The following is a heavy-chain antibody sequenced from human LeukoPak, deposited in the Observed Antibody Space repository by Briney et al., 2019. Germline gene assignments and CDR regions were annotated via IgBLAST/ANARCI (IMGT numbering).Heavy chain of an antibody. V-gene: IGHV3-30*18. Sequence: GGSLRLSCAASGFTFSSYGMHWVRQAPGKGLEWVAVISYDGSNKYYADSVKGRFTISRDNSKNTLYLQMNSLRAEDTAVYYCAKDKMVGAADDDYWGQGTLVTVSS. CDR3: AKDKMVGAADDDY. J-gene: IGHJ4*02. CDR2: ISYDGSNK. D-gene: IGHD6-13*01. CDR1: GFTFSSYG.